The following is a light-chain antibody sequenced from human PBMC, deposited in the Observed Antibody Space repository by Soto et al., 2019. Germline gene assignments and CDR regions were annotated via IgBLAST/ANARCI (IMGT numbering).Light chain of an antibody. CDR2: AAS. CDR1: QSISTH. Sequence: DIQMTQSPSSLSASVGDRVSITCRASQSISTHLSWYQQKPGKAPKLLIYAASSLQSWVPSRFTGSGSGTDFTLTISSLQPEDFAVYFCQQYAGSPRTFGQGTKVDI. V-gene: IGKV1-39*01. J-gene: IGKJ1*01. CDR3: QQYAGSPRT.